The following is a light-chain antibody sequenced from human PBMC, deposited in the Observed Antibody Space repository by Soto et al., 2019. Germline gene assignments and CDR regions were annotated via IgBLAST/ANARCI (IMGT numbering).Light chain of an antibody. V-gene: IGKV1-16*01. CDR3: QQYNSYPLT. J-gene: IGKJ4*01. CDR1: QGINNY. Sequence: DIQMTQSPSSLYASVGDRVTITCRASQGINNYLDWFQQKPGKAPKSLIYVASSLQSGVPSMFSGTGSGTDFALTISSLQPEDFATYYFQQYNSYPLTFGGGTKVDIK. CDR2: VAS.